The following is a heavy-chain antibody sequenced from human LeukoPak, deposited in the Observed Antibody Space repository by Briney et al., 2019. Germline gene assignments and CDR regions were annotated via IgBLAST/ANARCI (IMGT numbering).Heavy chain of an antibody. CDR3: ATSRGYYYGMDV. CDR1: GYTFTTCD. Sequence: ASVKVSCKASGYTFTTCDINWVRQAPGQGLEWMGWMNPNSGNTGHAQKFQGRVTMTEDTSTDTAYMELSSLRSEDTAVYYCATSRGYYYGMDVWGQGTTVTVSS. CDR2: MNPNSGNT. J-gene: IGHJ6*02. V-gene: IGHV1-8*01.